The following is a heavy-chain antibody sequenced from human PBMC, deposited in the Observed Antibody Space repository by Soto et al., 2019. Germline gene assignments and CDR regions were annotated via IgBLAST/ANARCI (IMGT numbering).Heavy chain of an antibody. Sequence: PGGSLRLSCAASGFTFSSYGMHWVRQAPGKGLEWVAVIWYDGSNKYYADSVKGRFTISRDNSKNTLYLQMNSLRAEDTAVYYCAYLDLWGYGDFTKKKSRRYYGMDVWGQGNTVTVSS. CDR3: AYLDLWGYGDFTKKKSRRYYGMDV. V-gene: IGHV3-33*01. CDR1: GFTFSSYG. CDR2: IWYDGSNK. J-gene: IGHJ6*02. D-gene: IGHD4-17*01.